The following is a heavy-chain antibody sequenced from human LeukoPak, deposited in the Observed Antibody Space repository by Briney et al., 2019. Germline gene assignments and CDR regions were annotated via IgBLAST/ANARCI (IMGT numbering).Heavy chain of an antibody. J-gene: IGHJ4*02. CDR1: GGSFSGYY. Sequence: SETLSLTCAVYGGSFSGYYWSWIRQPPGKGLEWIGEINHSGSTNYNPSLKSRVTISVDTSKNQISLKLSSVTAADTAVYYCARHGMATTPFEYWGQGTLVTVSS. CDR3: ARHGMATTPFEY. CDR2: INHSGST. D-gene: IGHD5-24*01. V-gene: IGHV4-34*01.